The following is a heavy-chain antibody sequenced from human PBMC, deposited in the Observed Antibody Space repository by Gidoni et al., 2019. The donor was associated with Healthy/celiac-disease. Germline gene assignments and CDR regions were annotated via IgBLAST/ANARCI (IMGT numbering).Heavy chain of an antibody. D-gene: IGHD3-22*01. J-gene: IGHJ4*02. CDR2: IYYSGST. CDR3: AREILGYYDSSGYYDY. CDR1: GGSISSYY. V-gene: IGHV4-59*01. Sequence: QVQLQESGPGLVKPSETLSLTCTVSGGSISSYYWSWIRQPPGKGLEWIGYIYYSGSTNYNPSLKSRVTISVDTSKNQFSLKLSSVTAADTAVYYCAREILGYYDSSGYYDYWGQGTLVTVSS.